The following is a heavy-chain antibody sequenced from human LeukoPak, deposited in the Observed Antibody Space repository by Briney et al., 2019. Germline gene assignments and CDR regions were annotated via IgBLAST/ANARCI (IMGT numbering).Heavy chain of an antibody. Sequence: SQTLSLTCTVPGGSISSGDYYWSWIRQPPGKGLEWIGYIYYSGSTYYNPSLKSRVTISVDTSKNQFSLKLSSVTAADTAVYYCARGGGSSWYPSLFDYWGQGTLVTVSS. CDR1: GGSISSGDYY. CDR2: IYYSGST. J-gene: IGHJ4*02. CDR3: ARGGGSSWYPSLFDY. V-gene: IGHV4-30-4*08. D-gene: IGHD6-13*01.